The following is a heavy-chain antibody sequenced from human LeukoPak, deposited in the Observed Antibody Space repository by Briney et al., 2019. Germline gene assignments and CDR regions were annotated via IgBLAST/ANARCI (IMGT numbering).Heavy chain of an antibody. CDR2: VYYSGRT. J-gene: IGHJ4*02. CDR3: ASDRGSYGYLDY. Sequence: SETLSLTCTVSGGSISSYYWNWVRQPPGKGLEWIGYVYYSGRTNYNSSLKSRVTISVDTSKNQFSLKLSSVTAADTAVYYCASDRGSYGYLDYWGQGTLVTVSS. V-gene: IGHV4-59*01. CDR1: GGSISSYY. D-gene: IGHD3-16*01.